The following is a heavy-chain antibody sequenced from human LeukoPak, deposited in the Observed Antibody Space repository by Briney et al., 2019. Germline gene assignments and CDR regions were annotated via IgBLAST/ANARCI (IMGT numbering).Heavy chain of an antibody. D-gene: IGHD6-13*01. CDR2: IWYDGSNT. J-gene: IGHJ4*02. Sequence: PGGSLRLSCAASGFTFSSYGMHWVRQAPAKGLVWGAGIWYDGSNTCYADSVKGRFTISRDNSKNTLYLQMNSLRAEDTAVYYCARDAVYTSSWQYYWGQGTLVTVSS. CDR1: GFTFSSYG. V-gene: IGHV3-33*01. CDR3: ARDAVYTSSWQYY.